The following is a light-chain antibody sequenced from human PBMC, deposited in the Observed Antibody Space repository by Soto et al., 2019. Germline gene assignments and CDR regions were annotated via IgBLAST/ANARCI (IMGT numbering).Light chain of an antibody. V-gene: IGKV3-11*01. Sequence: EIVLTQSPATLSLSPGERATLSCRASQSVKSSLAWFQQKPGQAPRLLIYDASNRATGIPARFSGSGSGTDFTLTISSLEAEDFAVYYCHQRSNWPLTFVGGTKVEIK. CDR3: HQRSNWPLT. CDR1: QSVKSS. J-gene: IGKJ4*01. CDR2: DAS.